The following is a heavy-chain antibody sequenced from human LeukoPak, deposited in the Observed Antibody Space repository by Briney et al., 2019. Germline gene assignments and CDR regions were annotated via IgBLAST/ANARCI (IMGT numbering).Heavy chain of an antibody. CDR3: ARGTGWPQFDY. V-gene: IGHV6-1*01. CDR2: TCYKSAWYN. D-gene: IGHD6-19*01. CDR1: GDSVSRDSIA. J-gene: IGHJ4*02. Sequence: SQTLSLTCAISGDSVSRDSIAWNWIRQSPSRGLEWLGRTCYKSAWYNDYAVSVKGRIIINPDTSKNQFSLRLNSVTPEDTAVYYCARGTGWPQFDYWGQGSLVTVSS.